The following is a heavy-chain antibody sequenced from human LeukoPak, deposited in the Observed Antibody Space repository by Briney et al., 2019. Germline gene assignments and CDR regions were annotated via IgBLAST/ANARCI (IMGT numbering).Heavy chain of an antibody. Sequence: SETLSLTCTVSGGSISIYYWSWIRQPAGKGLEWIGRIYTSGSTNYNPSLKSRVTMSVDTSKNQFSLKLSSVTAADTAVYYCARGPYYYDSSGNYFDYWGQGTLVTVSS. J-gene: IGHJ4*02. D-gene: IGHD3-22*01. CDR1: GGSISIYY. CDR2: IYTSGST. CDR3: ARGPYYYDSSGNYFDY. V-gene: IGHV4-4*07.